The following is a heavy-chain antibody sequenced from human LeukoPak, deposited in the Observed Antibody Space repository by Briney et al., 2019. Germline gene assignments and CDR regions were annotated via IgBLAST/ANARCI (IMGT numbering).Heavy chain of an antibody. J-gene: IGHJ4*02. V-gene: IGHV7-4-1*01. CDR1: GYTFTSYA. Sequence: ASVKVSCKASGYTFTSYAMNWVRQAPGQGLEWMGWINTNTGNPTYAQGFTGRFVFSLDTSVSTAYLQICSLKAEDAAVYYCASGYGSSGYLPYYFDYWGQGTLVTVSS. D-gene: IGHD3-22*01. CDR2: INTNTGNP. CDR3: ASGYGSSGYLPYYFDY.